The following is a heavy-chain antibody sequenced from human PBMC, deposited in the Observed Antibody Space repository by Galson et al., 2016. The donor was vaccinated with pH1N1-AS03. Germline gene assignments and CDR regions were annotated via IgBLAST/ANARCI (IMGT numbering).Heavy chain of an antibody. D-gene: IGHD6-19*01. J-gene: IGHJ4*02. CDR3: ARSPRLISVAGTFPSRFDF. V-gene: IGHV4-38-2*02. CDR2: IHPAVST. CDR1: GYSITTGHY. Sequence: LSLTCTVSGYSITTGHYWGWIRQPPGRGLEWIGSIHPAVSTDYNPSLKSRVAMSVDTPKNQFSLNLSSVTAPDTALYYCARSPRLISVAGTFPSRFDFWGQETLVTVSS.